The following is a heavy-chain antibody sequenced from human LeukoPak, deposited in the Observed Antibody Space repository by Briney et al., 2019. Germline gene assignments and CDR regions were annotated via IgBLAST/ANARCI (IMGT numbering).Heavy chain of an antibody. D-gene: IGHD5-18*01. CDR3: ARDAAMVDY. CDR2: INPSSGGT. V-gene: IGHV1-2*06. CDR1: GYTFTGYY. Sequence: ASVKVSCKVSGYTFTGYYLHWLRQAPGQGLEWMGRINPSSGGTNYAQKFQGRVTMTRDTSINTAYMDLSSLRSDDTAVYYCARDAAMVDYWGQGTLVTVSS. J-gene: IGHJ4*02.